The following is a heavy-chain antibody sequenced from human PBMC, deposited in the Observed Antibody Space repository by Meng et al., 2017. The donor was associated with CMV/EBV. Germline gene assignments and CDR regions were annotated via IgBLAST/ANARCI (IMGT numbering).Heavy chain of an antibody. CDR3: AKDLEYSSSWRFDN. J-gene: IGHJ4*02. CDR2: ISWNSGSI. CDR1: GFTFDDYA. D-gene: IGHD6-6*01. V-gene: IGHV3-9*01. Sequence: GGSLRLSCAASGFTFDDYAMHWVRQAPGKGLEWVSGISWNSGSIGYADSVKGRFTISRDNAKNSLYLQMNSLRAEDTALYYCAKDLEYSSSWRFDNWGQGTLVTVSS.